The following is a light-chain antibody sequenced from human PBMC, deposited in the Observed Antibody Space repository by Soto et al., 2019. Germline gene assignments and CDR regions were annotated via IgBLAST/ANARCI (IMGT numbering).Light chain of an antibody. J-gene: IGLJ1*01. CDR2: DVS. V-gene: IGLV2-8*01. CDR3: SSYAGSDYPYV. CDR1: SKDVGYYNY. Sequence: QSVLTQPPSASGSPGQSVTIACTGTSKDVGYYNYVSWYQQPPGKALKLLIYDVSKRPSGVPDRFSGSKSGNTASLTVSGLQAEDEGDYYCSSYAGSDYPYVFGTGTKVTVL.